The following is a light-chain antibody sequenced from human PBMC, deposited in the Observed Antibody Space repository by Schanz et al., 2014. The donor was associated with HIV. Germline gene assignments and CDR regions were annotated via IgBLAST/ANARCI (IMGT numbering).Light chain of an antibody. J-gene: IGLJ1*01. CDR2: DVT. Sequence: QSALTQPASVSGSPGQSITISCTGTSNDVGGYDYVSWYQQYSGKAPKLIIYDVTNRPSGVSHRFSGSKSGNTASLTISGLQAEDEADYYCSSYTRIIPRVFGTGTKLTVL. CDR1: SNDVGGYDY. CDR3: SSYTRIIPRV. V-gene: IGLV2-14*01.